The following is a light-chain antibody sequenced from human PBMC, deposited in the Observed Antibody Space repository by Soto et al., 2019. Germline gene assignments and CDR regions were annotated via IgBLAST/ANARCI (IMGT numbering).Light chain of an antibody. Sequence: EIVLTQSPGTLSLSPGERATLSCRAIQSVSSSYLAWYPQKPGQAPRLLIYDSSSRATGIPARFSGSGSGTDFTLTISSLEPEDFAVYYCQQRGNWPSLTFGGGTKVDIK. J-gene: IGKJ4*01. CDR1: QSVSSSY. CDR3: QQRGNWPSLT. CDR2: DSS. V-gene: IGKV3D-20*02.